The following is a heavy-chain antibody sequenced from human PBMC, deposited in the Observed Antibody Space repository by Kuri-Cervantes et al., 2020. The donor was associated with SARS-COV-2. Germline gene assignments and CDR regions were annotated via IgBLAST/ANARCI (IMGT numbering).Heavy chain of an antibody. V-gene: IGHV1-2*02. CDR3: ARRDLSSTSINNWFDP. Sequence: ASVKVSCKASGYTFTGYYMHWVRQAPGQGLEWMGWINPNSGGTNYAQKFQGRVTMTRDTSISTAYMELSSLRSEDTAVYYCARRDLSSTSINNWFDPWGQGTLVTVSS. D-gene: IGHD2-2*01. CDR2: INPNSGGT. CDR1: GYTFTGYY. J-gene: IGHJ5*02.